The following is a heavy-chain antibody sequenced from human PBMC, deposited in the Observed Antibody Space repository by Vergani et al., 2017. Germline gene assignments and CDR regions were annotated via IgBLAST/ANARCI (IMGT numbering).Heavy chain of an antibody. CDR1: GGSISSSSYY. CDR2: IYYSGNT. D-gene: IGHD4-23*01. Sequence: QLQLQESGPGLVKPSETLSLTCTVSGGSISSSSYYWGWIRQPPGKGLEWIGSIYYSGNTHYNPSLKSRVTISVDTSKNRFSLKLSCVTAADTAVYYCASVDYGGSIDYWGQGTLVTVSS. CDR3: ASVDYGGSIDY. J-gene: IGHJ4*02. V-gene: IGHV4-39*01.